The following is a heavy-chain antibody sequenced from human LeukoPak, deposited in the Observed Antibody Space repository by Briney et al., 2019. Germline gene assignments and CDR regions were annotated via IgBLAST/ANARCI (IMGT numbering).Heavy chain of an antibody. CDR1: GLTFSSYS. Sequence: GGSLRLSCAASGLTFSSYSMNWVRQAPGKGLEWVSYISSSSSTIYYADSVKGRFTISRDNAKNSLYLQMNSLRAEDTAVYYCARDRYYYDSSGYYTAAYYFDYWGQGTLVTVSS. V-gene: IGHV3-48*01. CDR2: ISSSSSTI. D-gene: IGHD3-22*01. J-gene: IGHJ4*02. CDR3: ARDRYYYDSSGYYTAAYYFDY.